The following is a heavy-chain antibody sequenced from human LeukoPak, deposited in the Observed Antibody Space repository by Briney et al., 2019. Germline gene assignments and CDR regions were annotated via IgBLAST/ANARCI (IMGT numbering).Heavy chain of an antibody. J-gene: IGHJ6*03. D-gene: IGHD5-18*01. Sequence: SETLSLTCTVSGYSISSGYYWGWIRQPPGKGLEWIGSIYHSGSTYYNPSLKSRVTISVDTSKNQFSLKLSSVTAADTAVYYCARVKDTAMVYYMDVWGKGTTVTVSS. V-gene: IGHV4-38-2*02. CDR1: GYSISSGYY. CDR2: IYHSGST. CDR3: ARVKDTAMVYYMDV.